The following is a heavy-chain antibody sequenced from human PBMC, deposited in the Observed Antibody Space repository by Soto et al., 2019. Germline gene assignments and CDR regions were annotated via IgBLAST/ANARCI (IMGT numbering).Heavy chain of an antibody. J-gene: IGHJ3*02. CDR2: IIGSGGRT. D-gene: IGHD3-3*01. V-gene: IGHV3-23*01. Sequence: EVQLLESGGGLVQPGGSLSLSCEASGFTFSSYDMTWVRQAPGKGLEWVSGIIGSGGRTYNADSVKARFTISRDNSKNTLYLQMNSLRAEDTAVYYCARGFGGSDIWGQGTMVTVSS. CDR3: ARGFGGSDI. CDR1: GFTFSSYD.